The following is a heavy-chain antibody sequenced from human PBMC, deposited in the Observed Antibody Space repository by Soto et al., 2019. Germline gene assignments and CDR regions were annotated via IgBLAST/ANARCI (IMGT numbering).Heavy chain of an antibody. J-gene: IGHJ4*02. D-gene: IGHD3-9*01. CDR2: LSGSGGST. CDR3: AKDRGALLRYFDWSPLGYFDY. V-gene: IGHV3-23*01. CDR1: GFTFSSYA. Sequence: GESLRLSCAASGFTFSSYAMSWVRQAPGKGLEWVSALSGSGGSTYYEDSVKGRFTISRDNSKNTLYLQMNSLRAEDTAVYYCAKDRGALLRYFDWSPLGYFDYWGQGTLVTVSS.